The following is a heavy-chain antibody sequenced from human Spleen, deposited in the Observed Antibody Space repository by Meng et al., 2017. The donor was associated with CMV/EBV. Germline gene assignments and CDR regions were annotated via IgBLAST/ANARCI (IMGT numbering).Heavy chain of an antibody. CDR2: INHTGST. D-gene: IGHD5-24*01. V-gene: IGHV4-34*01. CDR3: VRDADGLNF. J-gene: IGHJ4*02. Sequence: LSLTCAVYGGPFSGYYWSWIRQPPGKGLEWIGEINHTGSTKYNSSLKGRVSITIDMYKKEISLKLRSVTVADTAVYYCVRDADGLNFGGQGTLVTVSS. CDR1: GGPFSGYY.